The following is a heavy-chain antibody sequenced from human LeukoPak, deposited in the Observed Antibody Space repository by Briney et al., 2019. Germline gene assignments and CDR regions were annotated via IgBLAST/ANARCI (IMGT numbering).Heavy chain of an antibody. V-gene: IGHV3-74*01. CDR3: ARDQGYYDILTGYSAAAFDI. Sequence: PGGSLRLSCAASGFTFSSHWMHWVRQAPGKGLVWVSRINSDGSSTSYADSVKGRFTISRDNAKNTLYLQMNSLRAEDTAVYYCARDQGYYDILTGYSAAAFDIWGQGTMVTVSS. CDR1: GFTFSSHW. CDR2: INSDGSST. D-gene: IGHD3-9*01. J-gene: IGHJ3*02.